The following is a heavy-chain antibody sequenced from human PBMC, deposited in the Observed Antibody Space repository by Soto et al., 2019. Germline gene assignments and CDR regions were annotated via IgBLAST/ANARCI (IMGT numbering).Heavy chain of an antibody. CDR2: IKSKTDGGTT. D-gene: IGHD6-13*01. CDR1: GFTFSNAW. CDR3: TTDSSGYSSTWYYYYGMDV. J-gene: IGHJ6*02. Sequence: GGSLRLSCAASGFTFSNAWMSWVRQAPGKGLEWVGRIKSKTDGGTTDYAAPVKGRFTISRDDSKNTLYLQMNSLKTEDTAVYYCTTDSSGYSSTWYYYYGMDVWGQGTTVTVS. V-gene: IGHV3-15*01.